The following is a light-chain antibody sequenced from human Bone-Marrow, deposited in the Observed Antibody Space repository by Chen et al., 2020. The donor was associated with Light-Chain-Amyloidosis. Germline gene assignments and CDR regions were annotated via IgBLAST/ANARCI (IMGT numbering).Light chain of an antibody. Sequence: ETVLTQSPATLSLSPGERATLSCRASQSISSDLAWYQQKPGQAPRLLIYDASNRATGIPARFSGSGSGTDFTLTISSLEPEDVAVYYCQQRNNWPITFGQGTRLEI. V-gene: IGKV3-11*01. J-gene: IGKJ5*01. CDR2: DAS. CDR1: QSISSD. CDR3: QQRNNWPIT.